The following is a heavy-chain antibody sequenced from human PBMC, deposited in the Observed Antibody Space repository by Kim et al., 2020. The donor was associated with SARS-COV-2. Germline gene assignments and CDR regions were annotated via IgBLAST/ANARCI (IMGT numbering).Heavy chain of an antibody. Sequence: SVKVSCKASGGTFSSYAISWVRQAPGQGLEWMGGIIPIFGTANYAQKFQGRVTITADESTSTAYMELSSLRSEDTAVYYCAQGGTGMGRFDPWGQGTLVTVSS. V-gene: IGHV1-69*13. CDR3: AQGGTGMGRFDP. D-gene: IGHD1-1*01. J-gene: IGHJ5*02. CDR1: GGTFSSYA. CDR2: IIPIFGTA.